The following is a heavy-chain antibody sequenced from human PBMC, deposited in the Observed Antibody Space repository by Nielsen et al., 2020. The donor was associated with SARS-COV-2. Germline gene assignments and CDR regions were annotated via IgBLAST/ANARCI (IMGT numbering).Heavy chain of an antibody. Sequence: GGSLRLSCAASGFTFSSYGMHWVRQAPGKGLEWVAVISYDGSNKYYADSVKGRFTISRDNSKNTLYLQMNSLRAEDTAVYYCARGGGSSGWYEGGVDYWGQGTLVTVSS. V-gene: IGHV3-30*03. D-gene: IGHD6-19*01. CDR1: GFTFSSYG. J-gene: IGHJ4*02. CDR3: ARGGGSSGWYEGGVDY. CDR2: ISYDGSNK.